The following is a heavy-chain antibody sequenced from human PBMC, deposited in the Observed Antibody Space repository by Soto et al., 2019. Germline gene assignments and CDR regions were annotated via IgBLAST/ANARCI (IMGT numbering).Heavy chain of an antibody. CDR2: IYSGGST. V-gene: IGHV3-66*01. Sequence: EVQLVESGGGLVQPGGSLRLSCAASGFTVSSNYMSWVRQAPGKGLEWVSVIYSGGSTYYADSVKGRFTISRDNSKNTLYLQMNSLRAEDTAVYYCASSLCGGDCYELDPWGQGTLVTVSS. CDR3: ASSLCGGDCYELDP. D-gene: IGHD2-21*02. J-gene: IGHJ5*02. CDR1: GFTVSSNY.